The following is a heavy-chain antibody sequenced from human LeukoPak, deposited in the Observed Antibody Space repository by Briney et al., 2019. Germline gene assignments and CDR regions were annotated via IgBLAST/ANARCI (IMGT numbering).Heavy chain of an antibody. V-gene: IGHV3-21*01. CDR1: GFTFTSHS. CDR2: ISSSGSYI. J-gene: IGHJ4*02. Sequence: LGGSLRPSCAASGFTFTSHSMNWVRQAPGKGLEWVSSISSSGSYIHYADSLKGRFIISRDNAKNSLYLQMNSLRAEDTAVYYCARLQWETPDYWGQGTLVTVSS. D-gene: IGHD1-26*01. CDR3: ARLQWETPDY.